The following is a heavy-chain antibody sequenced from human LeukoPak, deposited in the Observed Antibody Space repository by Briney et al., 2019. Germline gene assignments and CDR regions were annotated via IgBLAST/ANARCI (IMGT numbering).Heavy chain of an antibody. D-gene: IGHD2-2*01. V-gene: IGHV3-30*02. Sequence: PGGSLRLSCAASGFTFSSYGMHWVRQAPGKGLEWVAFIRYDGSNKYYADSVKGRFTISRDNSKNTLYLQMNSLRAEDTAVYYCAKDQGSTSCYLDYWGQGTLVTVSS. CDR2: IRYDGSNK. CDR3: AKDQGSTSCYLDY. J-gene: IGHJ4*02. CDR1: GFTFSSYG.